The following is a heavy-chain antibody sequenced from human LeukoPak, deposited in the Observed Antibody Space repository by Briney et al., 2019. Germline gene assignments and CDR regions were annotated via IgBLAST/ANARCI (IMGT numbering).Heavy chain of an antibody. CDR2: MSFDGSHK. J-gene: IGHJ6*02. Sequence: GGSLRLSCAASGFTFSSYAMHWVRQAPGEGLEWVAVMSFDGSHKYYADSVKGRFTISRDNSKNTVYVQMNSLRDEDTAVYYCARDGSGAVADYQYYYGMDVWGQGTTVTVSS. V-gene: IGHV3-30-3*01. CDR1: GFTFSSYA. CDR3: ARDGSGAVADYQYYYGMDV. D-gene: IGHD6-19*01.